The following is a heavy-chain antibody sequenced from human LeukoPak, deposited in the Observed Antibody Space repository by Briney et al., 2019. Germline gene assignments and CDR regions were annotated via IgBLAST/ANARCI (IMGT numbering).Heavy chain of an antibody. Sequence: GGSLSLSCAASGFTFSNYWMSWVRQAAGKGLEWVANIKEDGSEKYYVDSVKGRFTISRDNARNSLYLQMNTLRAEDTAVYYCASGRQLGYWGQGTLVTVSS. J-gene: IGHJ4*02. CDR1: GFTFSNYW. CDR3: ASGRQLGY. CDR2: IKEDGSEK. D-gene: IGHD6-13*01. V-gene: IGHV3-7*01.